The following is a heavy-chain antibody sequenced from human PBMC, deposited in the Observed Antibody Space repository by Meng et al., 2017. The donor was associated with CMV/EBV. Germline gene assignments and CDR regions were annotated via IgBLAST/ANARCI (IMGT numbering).Heavy chain of an antibody. CDR2: INHSGST. Sequence: VQLQQWGAGLLKPSETLSLPCAVYGGSLRGYYWSWIRQPPGKGLEWIGEINHSGSTNYNPSLKSRVTISVDTSKNQFSLKLSSVAAADTAVYYCARGGNWFDPWGQGTLVTVSS. CDR3: ARGGNWFDP. CDR1: GGSLRGYY. V-gene: IGHV4-34*01. J-gene: IGHJ5*02.